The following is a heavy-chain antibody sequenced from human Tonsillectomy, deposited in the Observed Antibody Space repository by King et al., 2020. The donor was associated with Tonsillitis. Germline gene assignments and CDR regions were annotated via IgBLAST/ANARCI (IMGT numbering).Heavy chain of an antibody. CDR1: GFTFSSYA. Sequence: VQLVESGGGLVQPGGSLRLSCAASGFTFSSYAISWVRQAPGEGLEWVSGISGCGGSTYYAVSMKGRFTISRDNSKNTLYLQMNSLRAEDTAVYYCAKDGQQHRRDGYFYMDVWGKGTTVTVSS. V-gene: IGHV3-23*04. J-gene: IGHJ6*03. CDR2: ISGCGGST. D-gene: IGHD6-13*01. CDR3: AKDGQQHRRDGYFYMDV.